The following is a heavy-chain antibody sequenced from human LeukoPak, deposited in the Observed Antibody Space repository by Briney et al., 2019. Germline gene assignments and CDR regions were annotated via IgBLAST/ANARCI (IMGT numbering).Heavy chain of an antibody. CDR3: AKDGPDWGSYFDC. V-gene: IGHV3-23*01. CDR2: ITGSGGST. J-gene: IGHJ4*02. CDR1: GFTFIGYT. Sequence: GSLRLSWSASGFTFIGYTMNWVRQGSGEGLGGVSSITGSGGSTHYADPVKGRFTISRDNSKNTLYLQMNSLRAEDTAVYYCAKDGPDWGSYFDCWGQGTLVTVSS. D-gene: IGHD7-27*01.